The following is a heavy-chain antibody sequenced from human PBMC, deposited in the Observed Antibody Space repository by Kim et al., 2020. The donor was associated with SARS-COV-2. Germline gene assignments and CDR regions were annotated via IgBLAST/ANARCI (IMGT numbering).Heavy chain of an antibody. CDR2: ISYDGSNK. V-gene: IGHV3-30*18. CDR1: GFTFSSYG. J-gene: IGHJ6*02. Sequence: GGSLRLSCAASGFTFSSYGMHWVRQAPGKGLEWVAVISYDGSNKYYADSARGRFTISRDNSKNTLYLQMNSLKTEDTAVYYCANVLPSGQPCYGGMDVWGQGTTVTVSS. CDR3: ANVLPSGQPCYGGMDV. D-gene: IGHD3-10*01.